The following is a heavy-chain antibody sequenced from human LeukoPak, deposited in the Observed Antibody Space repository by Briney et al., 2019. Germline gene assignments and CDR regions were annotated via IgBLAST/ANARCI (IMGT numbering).Heavy chain of an antibody. D-gene: IGHD6-19*01. Sequence: GGSLRLSCAASGFTFSTYAVSWVRQAPGKGLEWVSGISVKYNRTYYADSVEGRFTSSRDISKNTLYLQMNSLNAEDTAVYYCAKDLYTVPGACDKWGQGTLVTVSS. CDR1: GFTFSTYA. V-gene: IGHV3-23*01. CDR3: AKDLYTVPGACDK. J-gene: IGHJ4*02. CDR2: ISVKYNRT.